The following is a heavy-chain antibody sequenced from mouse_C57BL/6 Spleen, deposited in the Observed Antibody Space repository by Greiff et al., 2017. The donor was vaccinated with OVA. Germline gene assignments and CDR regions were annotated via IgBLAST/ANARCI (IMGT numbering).Heavy chain of an antibody. J-gene: IGHJ1*03. Sequence: VKLVESGPGLVQPSQSLSITCTVSGFSLTSYGVHWVRQPPGKGLEWLGVIWSGGSTDYNAAFISRLSISKDNSKSQVFFKMNSLQADDTAIYYCAKDYYGSSYGYFDVWGTGTTVTVSS. CDR1: GFSLTSYG. CDR2: IWSGGST. CDR3: AKDYYGSSYGYFDV. V-gene: IGHV2-4*01. D-gene: IGHD1-1*01.